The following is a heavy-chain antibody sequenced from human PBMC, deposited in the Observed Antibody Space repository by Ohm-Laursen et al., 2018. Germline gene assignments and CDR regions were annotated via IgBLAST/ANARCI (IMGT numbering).Heavy chain of an antibody. V-gene: IGHV5-51*01. CDR1: EYSFTSYW. CDR2: IYPGDSDT. CDR3: ARRHYYDSSGYPLDY. Sequence: ESLRISCNGSEYSFTSYWIAWVRQMPGKGLEWMGIIYPGDSDTRYSPSFQGQVTISADKSISTAYLQWSSLKASDTAMYYCARRHYYDSSGYPLDYWGQGTLVTVSS. J-gene: IGHJ4*02. D-gene: IGHD3-22*01.